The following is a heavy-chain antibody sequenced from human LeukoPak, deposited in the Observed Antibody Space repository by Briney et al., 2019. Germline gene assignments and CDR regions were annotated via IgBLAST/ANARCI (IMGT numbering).Heavy chain of an antibody. Sequence: ASXXVXXKASGYTFTSCDINWVRQATGQGLEWMGWMNPNSGDTGYAQNFQGRVTITRDTSISTAYMELSSLRSEDTAVYYCTRDMRGAAAADDAFDIWGQGTMVTVSS. CDR1: GYTFTSCD. D-gene: IGHD6-13*01. CDR3: TRDMRGAAAADDAFDI. V-gene: IGHV1-8*01. J-gene: IGHJ3*02. CDR2: MNPNSGDT.